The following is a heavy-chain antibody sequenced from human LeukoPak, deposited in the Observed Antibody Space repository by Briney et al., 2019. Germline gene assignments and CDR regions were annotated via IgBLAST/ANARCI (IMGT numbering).Heavy chain of an antibody. CDR3: ARVSGWDYDYYYMDV. J-gene: IGHJ6*03. Sequence: GGSLRLSCAASGFILNDYGMSRVRQAPGKGLEWVSGINWNGGSTGYGDSVKGRFTISRDDGRNSLYLQMDSLRAEDTAVYYCARVSGWDYDYYYMDVWGKGTTVTVSS. V-gene: IGHV3-20*04. CDR2: INWNGGST. D-gene: IGHD6-19*01. CDR1: GFILNDYG.